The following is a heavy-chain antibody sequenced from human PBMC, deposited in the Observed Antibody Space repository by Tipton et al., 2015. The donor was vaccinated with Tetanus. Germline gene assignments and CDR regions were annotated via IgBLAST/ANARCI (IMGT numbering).Heavy chain of an antibody. Sequence: SLRLSCAASGFNFKTLGINWVRQAPGKGLEWIPYISSSGTTMYYADSVKGRFTISRDNAKNSLFLQMNSLRDEDTAVYYCVNFATSWGQGTLVTVSS. CDR2: ISSSGTTM. V-gene: IGHV3-48*02. J-gene: IGHJ5*02. CDR1: GFNFKTLG. CDR3: VNFATS.